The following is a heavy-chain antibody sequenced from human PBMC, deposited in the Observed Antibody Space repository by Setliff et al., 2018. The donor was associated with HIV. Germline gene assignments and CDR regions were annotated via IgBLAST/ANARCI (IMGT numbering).Heavy chain of an antibody. Sequence: PSETLSLTCAVYGGSFSGYYWSWIRQPPGKGLEWIGEINHSGSTNYNPSLKSRVTISVDTSKNQFSLNLSSVTAADTAVYYCARAYFGSGIYYWGQGTLVTVSS. V-gene: IGHV4-34*01. CDR1: GGSFSGYY. CDR3: ARAYFGSGIYY. D-gene: IGHD3-10*01. J-gene: IGHJ4*02. CDR2: INHSGST.